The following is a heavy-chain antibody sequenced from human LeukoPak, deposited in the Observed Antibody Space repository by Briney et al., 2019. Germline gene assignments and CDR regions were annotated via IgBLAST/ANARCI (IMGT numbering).Heavy chain of an antibody. CDR1: GFTFSGSA. CDR3: TSAGGYSGYDSPSY. J-gene: IGHJ4*02. V-gene: IGHV3-73*01. CDR2: IRGKADNYAT. D-gene: IGHD5-12*01. Sequence: GGSLRLSCAASGFTFSGSAMHWVRQASGKGLEWVGRIRGKADNYATAYTASVKGGFTISRDDSKNTAYLQMNSLKTEDTAVYYCTSAGGYSGYDSPSYWGQGTLVTVSS.